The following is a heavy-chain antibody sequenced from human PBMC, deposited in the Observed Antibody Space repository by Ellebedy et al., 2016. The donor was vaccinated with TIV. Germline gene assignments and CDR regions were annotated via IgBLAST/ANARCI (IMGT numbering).Heavy chain of an antibody. CDR1: GFSFRSYW. CDR3: ATDGSYGDYRFPTHAFEI. CDR2: INQDGSDK. V-gene: IGHV3-7*01. J-gene: IGHJ3*02. Sequence: GESLKISCGASGFSFRSYWMTWVRQAPGKGLEWVANINQDGSDKYYEDSVKGRFTIARDNAKNSLYLQMSSLRVDDTAVYYCATDGSYGDYRFPTHAFEIWGQGTMVTVSS. D-gene: IGHD4-17*01.